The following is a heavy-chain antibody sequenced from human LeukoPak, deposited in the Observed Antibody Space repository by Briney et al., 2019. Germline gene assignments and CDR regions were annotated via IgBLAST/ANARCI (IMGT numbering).Heavy chain of an antibody. CDR1: GYTFTGYY. V-gene: IGHV1-2*02. J-gene: IGHJ4*02. Sequence: ASVKVPCKASGYTFTGYYMHWVRQAPGQGLEWMGWINPNSGGTNYAQKFQGRVTMTRDTSISTAYMELSRLRSDDTAVYYCARDSYCTNGVCYRLFDYWGQGTLVTVSS. CDR2: INPNSGGT. CDR3: ARDSYCTNGVCYRLFDY. D-gene: IGHD2-8*01.